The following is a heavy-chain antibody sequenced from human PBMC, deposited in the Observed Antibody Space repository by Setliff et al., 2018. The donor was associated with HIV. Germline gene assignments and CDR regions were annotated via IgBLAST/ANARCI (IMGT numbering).Heavy chain of an antibody. V-gene: IGHV4-39*01. D-gene: IGHD3-10*01. J-gene: IGHJ4*02. CDR3: ARHLAVAGPYGFSRVHGSVNY. CDR2: IDYSGST. Sequence: SETLSLTCTVSGGSISGSSYYWGWIRQPTGKGLEWIGTIDYSGSTYNNPSLNCRVTTSVDTSKIQFSLRRRSVIAADTAVYYCARHLAVAGPYGFSRVHGSVNYWGQGTLVTVSS. CDR1: GGSISGSSYY.